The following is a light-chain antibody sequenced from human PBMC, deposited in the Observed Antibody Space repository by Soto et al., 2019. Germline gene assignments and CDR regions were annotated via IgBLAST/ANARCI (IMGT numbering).Light chain of an antibody. CDR3: LLSYSGAWV. Sequence: QAVVTQEPSLTVSPGGTVTLTCGSSTGAVTSGHYPYWFQQKPGQATRTLIYDTSNKHSWTPARFSGSLLGGKAALTLSGAQPEDEAEYYCLLSYSGAWVFGGGTKL. CDR2: DTS. V-gene: IGLV7-46*01. CDR1: TGAVTSGHY. J-gene: IGLJ3*02.